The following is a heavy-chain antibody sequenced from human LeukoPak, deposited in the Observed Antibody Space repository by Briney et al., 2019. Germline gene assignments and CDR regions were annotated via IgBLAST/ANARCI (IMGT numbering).Heavy chain of an antibody. CDR2: IYYSGST. J-gene: IGHJ4*02. CDR3: ARYGRVVRIRGRNDYGDYGVDY. D-gene: IGHD4-17*01. Sequence: PSETLSLTCTVSGGSISSSSYYWGWIRQPPGKGLEWIGSIYYSGSTYYNPSLKSRVTISVDTSKNQFSLKLSSVTAADTAVYHCARYGRVVRIRGRNDYGDYGVDYWGQGTLVTVSS. V-gene: IGHV4-39*01. CDR1: GGSISSSSYY.